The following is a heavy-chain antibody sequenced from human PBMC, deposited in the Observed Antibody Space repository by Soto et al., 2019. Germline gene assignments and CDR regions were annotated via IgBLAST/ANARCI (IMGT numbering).Heavy chain of an antibody. CDR3: AAGDSSDTGDH. Sequence: QVQLAQSGAEVKKPGSSVKVSCKASGDTRMTHSISWVRTAPGQGLQWMGGTTPMIGTTDYAEKFQGRVTITADESTTTSYMELSCLRPDDTAVYYGAAGDSSDTGDHWGQGSLVTVSS. D-gene: IGHD5-18*01. CDR1: GDTRMTHS. CDR2: TTPMIGTT. V-gene: IGHV1-69*01. J-gene: IGHJ4*02.